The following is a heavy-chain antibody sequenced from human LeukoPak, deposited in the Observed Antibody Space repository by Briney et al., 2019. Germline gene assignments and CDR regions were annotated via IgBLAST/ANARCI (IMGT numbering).Heavy chain of an antibody. CDR1: GFTFSGFG. V-gene: IGHV3-48*01. CDR3: ARDLHCGGDCYPLTY. D-gene: IGHD2-21*01. J-gene: IGHJ4*02. Sequence: PGGSLRLSCAASGFTFSGFGMNWVRQAPGRGLECLSYISSTSRTIYYADSVKGRFTISRDNAKNSLYLQMNSLRAEDTAVYYCARDLHCGGDCYPLTYRGQGTLVTVSS. CDR2: ISSTSRTI.